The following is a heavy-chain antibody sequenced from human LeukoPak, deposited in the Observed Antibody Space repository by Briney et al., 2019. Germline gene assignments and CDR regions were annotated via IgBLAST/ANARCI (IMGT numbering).Heavy chain of an antibody. CDR1: GGSISSYY. Sequence: SETLSLTCTVSGGSISSYYWSWIRQPPGKGLEWIGYIYTSGSTNYNPSLKSRVTISVDTSKNQFSLKLSSVTAADTAVYYCASSSYRGYSYGLFDYWGQGTLVTVSS. D-gene: IGHD5-18*01. J-gene: IGHJ4*02. V-gene: IGHV4-4*09. CDR2: IYTSGST. CDR3: ASSSYRGYSYGLFDY.